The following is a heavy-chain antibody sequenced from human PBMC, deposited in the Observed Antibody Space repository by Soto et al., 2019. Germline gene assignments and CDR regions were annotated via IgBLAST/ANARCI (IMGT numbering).Heavy chain of an antibody. CDR1: GGSISSGGYS. D-gene: IGHD2-2*01. J-gene: IGHJ5*02. V-gene: IGHV4-30-2*01. Sequence: PSETLSLTCAVSGGSISSGGYSWSWIRQPPGKGLEWIGYIYHSGSTYYNPSLKSRVTISVDRSKNQFSLKLSSVTAADTAVYYCARAGVYCISTSCYGNWFDPWGQGTLVTVSS. CDR2: IYHSGST. CDR3: ARAGVYCISTSCYGNWFDP.